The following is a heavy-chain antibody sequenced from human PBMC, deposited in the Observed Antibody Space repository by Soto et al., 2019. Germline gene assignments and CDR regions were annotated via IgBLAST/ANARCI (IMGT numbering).Heavy chain of an antibody. CDR2: ISYDGSNK. Sequence: GGSLRLSCAASGLTFSSYAMHWVRQAPGKGLEWVAVISYDGSNKYYADSVKGRFTISRDNSKNTLYLQMNSLRAEDTAVYYCAESSVVWGDYFDYWGQGTLVTVSS. CDR3: AESSVVWGDYFDY. J-gene: IGHJ4*02. V-gene: IGHV3-30-3*01. D-gene: IGHD3-16*01. CDR1: GLTFSSYA.